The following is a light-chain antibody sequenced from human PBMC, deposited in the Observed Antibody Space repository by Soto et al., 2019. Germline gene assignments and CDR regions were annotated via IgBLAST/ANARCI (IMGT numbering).Light chain of an antibody. CDR1: QSISTY. CDR2: GAA. CDR3: QPNSVLEAT. V-gene: IGKV3-11*01. J-gene: IGKJ1*01. Sequence: EVVLTQSPATLSLSPGDRATLSCRASQSISTYVNWFQQKVGQPPRLLIYGAANRVAGIPDRVSGSGSGTDLTLPISSLEPEDSAVYYCQPNSVLEATFGHGTKVAIK.